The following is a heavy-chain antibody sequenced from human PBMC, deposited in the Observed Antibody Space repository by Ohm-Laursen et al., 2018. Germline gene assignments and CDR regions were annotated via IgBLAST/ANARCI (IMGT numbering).Heavy chain of an antibody. CDR3: AKGSSSSRPYHFDY. V-gene: IGHV3-23*01. CDR1: GFTFSSYA. Sequence: GSLRLSCAASGFTFSSYAMSWVRQAPGTGLEWVSAITDRGGSTYSADSVKGRFTISRDNSKNTLYLQMNSLRAEDTAIYYCAKGSSSSRPYHFDYWGQGALVTVSS. D-gene: IGHD6-13*01. CDR2: ITDRGGST. J-gene: IGHJ4*02.